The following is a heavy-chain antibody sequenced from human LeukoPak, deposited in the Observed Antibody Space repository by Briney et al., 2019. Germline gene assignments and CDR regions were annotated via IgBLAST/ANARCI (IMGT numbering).Heavy chain of an antibody. Sequence: PGGSLRLSCAASGLTVSSNYMSWVRQAPGKGLEWVSVIYSGGSTYYADSVRGRFTISRDNSKNTVFLQMNSLRAEDTAVYYCARLIVVVTYDAFDIWGQGTMVTVS. V-gene: IGHV3-66*01. CDR2: IYSGGST. J-gene: IGHJ3*02. CDR1: GLTVSSNY. D-gene: IGHD3-22*01. CDR3: ARLIVVVTYDAFDI.